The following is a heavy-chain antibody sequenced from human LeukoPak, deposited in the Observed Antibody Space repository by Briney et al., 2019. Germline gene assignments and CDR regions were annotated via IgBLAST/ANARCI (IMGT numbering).Heavy chain of an antibody. CDR2: IYYSGST. V-gene: IGHV4-39*01. CDR3: AGETAPGGHCSSTSCYGLDY. J-gene: IGHJ4*02. D-gene: IGHD2-2*01. CDR1: GGSISSSSYY. Sequence: SETLSLTCTVSGGSISSSSYYWGWIRQPPGKGLEWIGSIYYSGSTYYNPSLKSRVTISVDTSKNQFSLKLSSVTAADTAVYYCAGETAPGGHCSSTSCYGLDYWGQGTLVTVSS.